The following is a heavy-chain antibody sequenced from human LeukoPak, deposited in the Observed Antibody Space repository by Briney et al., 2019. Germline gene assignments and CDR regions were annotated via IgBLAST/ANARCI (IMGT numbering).Heavy chain of an antibody. CDR1: GFIFSNYW. CDR3: AGDALGYCSSTSCHLWFDP. CDR2: MKQDGSEK. V-gene: IGHV3-7*01. J-gene: IGHJ5*02. D-gene: IGHD2-2*01. Sequence: GGSLRLSCEASGFIFSNYWMSWVRQAPGKGPEWVANMKQDGSEKFYMDSVKGRFTISRDNANNSLYLQMNSLRAEDTAVYYCAGDALGYCSSTSCHLWFDPWGQGTLVTVSP.